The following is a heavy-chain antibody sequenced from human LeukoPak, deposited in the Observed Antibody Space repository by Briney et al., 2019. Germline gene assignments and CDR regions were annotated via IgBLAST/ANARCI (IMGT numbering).Heavy chain of an antibody. Sequence: GASVKVSCKASGYDFTSYAMHWVRQAPGQRLEWIGWINAGNGNTKYSQKFQGRVTITRDTSASTAYMELSSLRSEDTAVYYCARVYDINAFDIWGQGTMVTVSS. V-gene: IGHV1-3*01. CDR2: INAGNGNT. CDR3: ARVYDINAFDI. D-gene: IGHD3-22*01. CDR1: GYDFTSYA. J-gene: IGHJ3*02.